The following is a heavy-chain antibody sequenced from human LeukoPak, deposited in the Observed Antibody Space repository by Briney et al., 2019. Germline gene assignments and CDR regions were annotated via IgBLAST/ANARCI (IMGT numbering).Heavy chain of an antibody. CDR1: GFTFITYA. Sequence: PGGSLRLSCAASGFTFITYAMSWVRQAPGKGLEWVGFIRSKAYGGTTDYAAPVKGRFTISRDDSKNTLYLQMNSLKTEDTAVYYCTTDQISVLAAAAWGQGTLVTVSS. J-gene: IGHJ5*02. D-gene: IGHD6-13*01. V-gene: IGHV3-15*01. CDR2: IRSKAYGGTT. CDR3: TTDQISVLAAAA.